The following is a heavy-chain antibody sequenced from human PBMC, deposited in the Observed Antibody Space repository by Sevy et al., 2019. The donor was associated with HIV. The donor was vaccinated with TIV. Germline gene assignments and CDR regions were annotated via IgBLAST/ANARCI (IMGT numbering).Heavy chain of an antibody. D-gene: IGHD3-22*01. Sequence: GESLKISCKASGYRFTSYWIAWVRQMPGKGLEWMGIIYPGDSETRYSPSFQGQVTISADKSISTAYLQWSSLRASDTAMFFCARRGYDTSGYPQYYFDYWRQGTLVTVSS. J-gene: IGHJ4*02. CDR3: ARRGYDTSGYPQYYFDY. V-gene: IGHV5-51*01. CDR1: GYRFTSYW. CDR2: IYPGDSET.